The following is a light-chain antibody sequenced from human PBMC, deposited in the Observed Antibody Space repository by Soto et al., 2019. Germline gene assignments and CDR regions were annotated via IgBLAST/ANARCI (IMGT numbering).Light chain of an antibody. CDR1: QSVSNNY. Sequence: EIVLTQSPGTLSLSPGERATLSCRASQSVSNNYLAWYQQKPGQAPRLLIYGASNRATGIPDRFSGSGSGTDLTITISRLEPEDGEVYDGQQYGSSPWTFGQGTKVDIK. V-gene: IGKV3-20*01. CDR2: GAS. CDR3: QQYGSSPWT. J-gene: IGKJ1*01.